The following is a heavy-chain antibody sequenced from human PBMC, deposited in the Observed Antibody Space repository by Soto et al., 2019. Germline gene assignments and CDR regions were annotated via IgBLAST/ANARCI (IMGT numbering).Heavy chain of an antibody. CDR3: AKGESYYDSTGYSGPWDY. J-gene: IGHJ4*02. CDR1: GFIFDDFD. Sequence: PGGSLRLSCAASGFIFDDFDMSWVRQAPGKGLEWVSLITWDGGSTSYADSVKGRFTISRDNSKNALYLQMNSLRTEDTALYYCAKGESYYDSTGYSGPWDYWGQGTLVTVSS. D-gene: IGHD3-22*01. V-gene: IGHV3-43*01. CDR2: ITWDGGST.